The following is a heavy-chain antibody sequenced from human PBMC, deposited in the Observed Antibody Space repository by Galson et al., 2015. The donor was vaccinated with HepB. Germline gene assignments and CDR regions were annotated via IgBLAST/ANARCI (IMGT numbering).Heavy chain of an antibody. V-gene: IGHV1-2*06. Sequence: QSGAEVKKPGESLKISCKASGYTFTDYYMHWVRQAPGQGLEWMGRINPNSDGTNYAQKFQGRVTMTRDTSISTAYMELSRLRSDDTALYYCARPYSSGWLLGYWGQGTLVTVSS. CDR1: GYTFTDYY. CDR2: INPNSDGT. D-gene: IGHD6-19*01. CDR3: ARPYSSGWLLGY. J-gene: IGHJ4*02.